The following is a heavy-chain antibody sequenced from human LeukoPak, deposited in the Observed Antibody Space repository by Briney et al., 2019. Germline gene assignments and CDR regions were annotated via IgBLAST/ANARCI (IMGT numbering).Heavy chain of an antibody. V-gene: IGHV3-7*03. CDR1: GFTFSYYW. CDR2: IKEDGSEN. D-gene: IGHD2-8*02. CDR3: ATYRQVLLPFES. Sequence: PGGSLRLSCAASGFTFSYYWMTWVRQAPGKGLEWVANIKEDGSENYSVDSVKGRFTISRDNAKNSLYLQMNSLRAEDTAIYYCATYRQVLLPFESWGQGTLVTVSS. J-gene: IGHJ4*02.